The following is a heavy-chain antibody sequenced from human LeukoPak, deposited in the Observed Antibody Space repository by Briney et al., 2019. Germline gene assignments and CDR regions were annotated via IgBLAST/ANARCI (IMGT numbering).Heavy chain of an antibody. CDR3: ARGEYYYDSSGLFDY. V-gene: IGHV1-2*02. Sequence: GASVKVSCKASGYTFTGYYMHWVRQAPGQGLEWMGWINPNSGGTNYAQKFQGRVTMTRDTSISTAYMELSRLRSDDTAVYYCARGEYYYDSSGLFDYWGQGTLVTVSS. CDR1: GYTFTGYY. CDR2: INPNSGGT. J-gene: IGHJ4*02. D-gene: IGHD3-22*01.